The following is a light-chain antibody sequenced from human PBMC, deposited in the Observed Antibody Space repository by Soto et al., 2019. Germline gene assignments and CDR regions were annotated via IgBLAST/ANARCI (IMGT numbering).Light chain of an antibody. CDR1: SSDFGAYNY. J-gene: IGLJ3*02. Sequence: QSALTQPRSVSGSPGQSVTISCTGTSSDFGAYNYVSWYQQHPGKAPKLMIYDVTERPSGVPDRFSGSKSGYTAPLPISGLHADDEADYYCCSYVDSYTVVFGGGTKLTVL. CDR2: DVT. V-gene: IGLV2-11*01. CDR3: CSYVDSYTVV.